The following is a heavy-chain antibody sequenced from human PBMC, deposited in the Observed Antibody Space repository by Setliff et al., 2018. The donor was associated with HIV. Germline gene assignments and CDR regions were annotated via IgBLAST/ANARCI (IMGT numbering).Heavy chain of an antibody. V-gene: IGHV4-4*07. CDR3: ARDWVTRSNYYGSGSPWYFDF. D-gene: IGHD3-10*01. J-gene: IGHJ2*01. CDR1: GDSIGDYY. CDR2: VYASAYS. Sequence: PSETLSLTCTVSGDSIGDYYWNWIRQPAGKGLEWIGRVYASAYSNYHPSLKSRVTMSVDTSQNQFSLKLRSVNAADTAVYYCARDWVTRSNYYGSGSPWYFDFWGRGILVTVSS.